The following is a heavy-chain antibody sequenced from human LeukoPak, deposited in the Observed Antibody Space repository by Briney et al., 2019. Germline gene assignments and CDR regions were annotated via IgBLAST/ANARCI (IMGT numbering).Heavy chain of an antibody. CDR2: IYYSGST. Sequence: PSETLSLTCTVSGGSISSSSYYWGWIRQPPGKGLEWIGSIYYSGSTYYNPSLKSRVTISVDTSKNQFSLKLSSVTAADTAVYYCARTRPLFSAPITTRYYGMDVWGQGTTVTVSS. CDR1: GGSISSSSYY. CDR3: ARTRPLFSAPITTRYYGMDV. D-gene: IGHD3-22*01. J-gene: IGHJ6*02. V-gene: IGHV4-39*01.